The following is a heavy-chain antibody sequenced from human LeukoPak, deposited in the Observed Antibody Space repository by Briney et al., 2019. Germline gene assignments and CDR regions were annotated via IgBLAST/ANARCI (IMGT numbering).Heavy chain of an antibody. CDR1: GGSISSTNYY. Sequence: SETLSLTCTVSGGSISSTNYYWGWIRQPPGKGLEWIGSIYYSGSTYYNPSLKSRVTISVDTSKNQFSLKLSSVTAADTAVYYCARHNRAAANFDYWGQGTLVTVSS. CDR2: IYYSGST. V-gene: IGHV4-39*01. D-gene: IGHD6-13*01. J-gene: IGHJ4*02. CDR3: ARHNRAAANFDY.